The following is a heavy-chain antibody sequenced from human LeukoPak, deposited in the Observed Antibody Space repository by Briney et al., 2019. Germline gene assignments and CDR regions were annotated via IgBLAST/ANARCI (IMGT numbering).Heavy chain of an antibody. CDR1: GFTFSSYS. Sequence: GGSLRLSCAASGFTFSSYSMNWVRQAPGKGLEWVSSISSSSSYIYYADSVKGRFTISRDNAKNSLYLQMNSLRAEDTAVYYRASPPAGPDAFDIWGQGTMVTVSS. V-gene: IGHV3-21*01. J-gene: IGHJ3*02. D-gene: IGHD6-13*01. CDR3: ASPPAGPDAFDI. CDR2: ISSSSSYI.